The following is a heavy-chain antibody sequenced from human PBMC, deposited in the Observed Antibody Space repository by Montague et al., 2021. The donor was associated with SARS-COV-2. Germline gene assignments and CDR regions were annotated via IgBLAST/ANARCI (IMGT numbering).Heavy chain of an antibody. CDR3: ARDTPGTSMIVVVTTGFDY. J-gene: IGHJ4*02. CDR2: ISYDGSNK. Sequence: SLRLSCAASGFTFSSYAMHWVRQAPGKGLEWVAVISYDGSNKYYADSVKGRFTISRDNSKNTLYLQMNSLRAEDTAVYYCARDTPGTSMIVVVTTGFDYWGQGTLVTVSS. V-gene: IGHV3-30*04. CDR1: GFTFSSYA. D-gene: IGHD3-22*01.